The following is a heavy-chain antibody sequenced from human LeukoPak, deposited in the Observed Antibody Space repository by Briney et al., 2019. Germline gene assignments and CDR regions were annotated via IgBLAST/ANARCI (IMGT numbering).Heavy chain of an antibody. J-gene: IGHJ6*03. CDR2: MNPNSGNT. CDR1: GYTFTSYD. V-gene: IGHV1-8*03. Sequence: ASVKVSCKASGYTFTSYDINWVRQATGQGLEWMGWMNPNSGNTGYAQKFQGRVTITRNTSISTAYMELSSLRSEDTAVYYCARKKVVVVAATPDYYYYYMDVWGKGTTVTVSS. CDR3: ARKKVVVVAATPDYYYYYMDV. D-gene: IGHD2-15*01.